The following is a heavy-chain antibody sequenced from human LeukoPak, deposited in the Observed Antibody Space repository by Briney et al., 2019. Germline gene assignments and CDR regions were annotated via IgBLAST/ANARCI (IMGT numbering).Heavy chain of an antibody. V-gene: IGHV3-74*01. D-gene: IGHD6-19*01. CDR1: GFTFSSYW. CDR3: AREARLVPSAHDAFDI. Sequence: AGGSLRLSCAASGFTFSSYWMSWVRQAPGKGLVWVSRINSDGYSTSYADSVKGRFTISRDNAKNTLYLQMNSLRAEDTAVYYCAREARLVPSAHDAFDIWGQGTMVTVSS. J-gene: IGHJ3*02. CDR2: INSDGYST.